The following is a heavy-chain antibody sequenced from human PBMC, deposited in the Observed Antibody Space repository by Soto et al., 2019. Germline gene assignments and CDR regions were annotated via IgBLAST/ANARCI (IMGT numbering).Heavy chain of an antibody. J-gene: IGHJ3*02. CDR1: GFTFNYYW. CDR2: INSDGTST. CDR3: ASHHCRGGSCYGGDAFDI. Sequence: EVQLVESGGGLVPPGGSLRLSCAASGFTFNYYWMHWVRQVPGKGLMWVSRINSDGTSTNYADSVKGRFTMSRDNAKNTVYLQMNSLRVEDTAVYYCASHHCRGGSCYGGDAFDIWGQGTMVTVSS. V-gene: IGHV3-74*01. D-gene: IGHD2-15*01.